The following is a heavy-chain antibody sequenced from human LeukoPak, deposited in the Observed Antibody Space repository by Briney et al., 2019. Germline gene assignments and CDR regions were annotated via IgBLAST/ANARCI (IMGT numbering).Heavy chain of an antibody. Sequence: ASVKVSCKASGGTFSSYAISWVRQAPGQGLEWMGWMNPNSGNTGYAQKFQGRIIMTSDTSISTAYLELSSLRSEDTAVYYCASELRWQPQWGQGTLVTVSS. V-gene: IGHV1-8*01. D-gene: IGHD4-23*01. CDR1: GGTFSSYA. J-gene: IGHJ4*02. CDR3: ASELRWQPQ. CDR2: MNPNSGNT.